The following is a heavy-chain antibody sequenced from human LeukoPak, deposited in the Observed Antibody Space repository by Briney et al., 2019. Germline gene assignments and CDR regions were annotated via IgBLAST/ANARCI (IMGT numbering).Heavy chain of an antibody. V-gene: IGHV1-69*06. CDR1: GGTFSSYA. D-gene: IGHD5-18*01. Sequence: ASVKVSCKASGGTFSSYAISWVRQAPGQGLEWMGGIIPIFGTANYAQKFQGRVTITADKSTSTAYMELNSLRAEDTAVYYCAKFSGYSYGDFDYWGQGTLVTVSS. CDR2: IIPIFGTA. CDR3: AKFSGYSYGDFDY. J-gene: IGHJ4*02.